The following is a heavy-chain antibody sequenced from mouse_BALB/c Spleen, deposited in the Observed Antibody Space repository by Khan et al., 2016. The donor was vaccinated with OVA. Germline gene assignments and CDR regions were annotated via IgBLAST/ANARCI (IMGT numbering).Heavy chain of an antibody. CDR1: GYTFTSYK. D-gene: IGHD2-14*01. J-gene: IGHJ3*01. V-gene: IGHV1-4*01. CDR3: VRDGAYHRSDGWGTY. CDR2: INPSNGYT. Sequence: QVHLQQSGAELARPGASVKMSCKASGYTFTSYKIHWIKKRPGQGLEWIGYINPSNGYTNYNQKFKDKATLTTDKSSTTAYLQLSSLTSDDSAVYICVRDGAYHRSDGWGTYWGQGTLVTVSA.